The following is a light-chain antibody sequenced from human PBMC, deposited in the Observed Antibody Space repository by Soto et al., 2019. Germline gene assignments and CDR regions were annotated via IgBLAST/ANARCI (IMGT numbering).Light chain of an antibody. J-gene: IGKJ4*01. V-gene: IGKV1-33*01. CDR3: QQYDNLPS. CDR2: DAS. Sequence: DIQMTQSPSSLSASVGDRVTITCQASQDISNYLNWYQQKPGKAPKLLIYDASNLETGVPSRFSGSGSGTDFTIKISSLQPEDIATYYCQQYDNLPSFGGGTTLQIK. CDR1: QDISNY.